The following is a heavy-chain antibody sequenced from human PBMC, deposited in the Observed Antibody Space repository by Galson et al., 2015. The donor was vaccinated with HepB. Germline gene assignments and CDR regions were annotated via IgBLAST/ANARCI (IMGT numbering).Heavy chain of an antibody. Sequence: SLKLSCAASGFTFTSSWISWVRQAPGQGLEWIARINPHDGNTSYADTVKGRFTISRDTAKSTLYLQMNSLRDEDPAVYYCARGESGNFRLDYWGRGALVTVSS. V-gene: IGHV3-74*01. CDR2: INPHDGNT. J-gene: IGHJ4*02. D-gene: IGHD4-23*01. CDR1: GFTFTSSW. CDR3: ARGESGNFRLDY.